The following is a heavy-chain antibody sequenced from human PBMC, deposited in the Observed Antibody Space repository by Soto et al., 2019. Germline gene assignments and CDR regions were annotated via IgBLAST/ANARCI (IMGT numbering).Heavy chain of an antibody. CDR2: ISYDGGLQ. CDR1: GFTFTSYG. J-gene: IGHJ4*02. V-gene: IGHV3-30*03. D-gene: IGHD5-18*01. Sequence: QAHLVESGGGVVQPGRSLRLSCAASGFTFTSYGMHWVRQAPGTRLEWVAVISYDGGLQHYADSVEGRFTISRDNTMNMVLLKMNSLRAEDTAVYYCVSDRGYGHASVPYSWGQGTLVSVSS. CDR3: VSDRGYGHASVPYS.